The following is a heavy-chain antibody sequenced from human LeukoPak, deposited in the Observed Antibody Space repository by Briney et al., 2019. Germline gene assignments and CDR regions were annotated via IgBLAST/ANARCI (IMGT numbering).Heavy chain of an antibody. CDR2: INPSGGTT. Sequence: RASVKVSCKASGYTFTSYYMHWVRQAPGQGLEWMGIINPSGGTTTYAQKFQGRVTMTRDTSTSTVYLELSSLRSEDTAVYYCARDRCGGDCYGYFYYFDYWGQGTLVTVSS. D-gene: IGHD2-21*02. J-gene: IGHJ4*02. V-gene: IGHV1-46*01. CDR1: GYTFTSYY. CDR3: ARDRCGGDCYGYFYYFDY.